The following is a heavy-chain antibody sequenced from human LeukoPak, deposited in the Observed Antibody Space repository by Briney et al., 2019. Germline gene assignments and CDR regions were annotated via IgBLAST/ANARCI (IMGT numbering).Heavy chain of an antibody. CDR1: GGYISSSSYY. Sequence: SETLSLTWTVSGGYISSSSYYWGWIRRPPGKGLEWIGIIYYSGSTYYNPSLKSRVTISVDTSKNQFSLKLSSVTAADTAVYYCARTRGRGGSYNWFDPWGQGTLVTVSS. CDR3: ARTRGRGGSYNWFDP. V-gene: IGHV4-39*07. D-gene: IGHD3-16*01. J-gene: IGHJ5*02. CDR2: IYYSGST.